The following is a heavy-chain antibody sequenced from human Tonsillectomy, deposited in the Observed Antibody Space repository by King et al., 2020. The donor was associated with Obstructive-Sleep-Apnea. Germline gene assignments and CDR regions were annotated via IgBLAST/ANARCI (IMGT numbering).Heavy chain of an antibody. CDR2: MNPNRGNT. CDR3: ARGSSRSFDI. J-gene: IGHJ4*02. V-gene: IGHV1-8*01. D-gene: IGHD6-13*01. Sequence: QLVQSGGEVQKPGASVKVSCKASGYTFSSAEVHCVPQAPGQGLEWMGWMNPNRGNTAYVQKFQGRVTMTRNPSINTAYMELSSLRSTDTAVYFCARGSSRSFDIWGQGTLVTVS. CDR1: GYTFSSAE.